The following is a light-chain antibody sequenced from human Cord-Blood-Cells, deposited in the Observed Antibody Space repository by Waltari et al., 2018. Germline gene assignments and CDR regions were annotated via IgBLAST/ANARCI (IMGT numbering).Light chain of an antibody. Sequence: QSARTQPASASGPPAQSSTISCTGTSRDVDGENHDPWYQQHPGKAPKLMIYEVSNRPSGVSNRFSGSKSGNTASLTISGLQAEDEADYYCSLYTSSSTVVFGGGTKLTVL. CDR3: SLYTSSSTVV. CDR1: SRDVDGENH. CDR2: EVS. V-gene: IGLV2-14*01. J-gene: IGLJ2*01.